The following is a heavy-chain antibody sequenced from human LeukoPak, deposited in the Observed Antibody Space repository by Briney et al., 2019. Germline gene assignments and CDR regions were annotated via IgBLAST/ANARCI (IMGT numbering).Heavy chain of an antibody. V-gene: IGHV3-33*06. J-gene: IGHJ4*02. CDR3: AKDAQRGFDYSNSLEY. CDR1: GFTFRRFA. CDR2: IWSDKSNK. Sequence: PGGSLRLSCAASGFTFRRFAMHWVRQAPGKGLEWVAVIWSDKSNKFYADSVRGRFTISRDDSRKTVYLQMDTMTVEDTAVYYCAKDAQRGFDYSNSLEYWGQGALVTVAS. D-gene: IGHD4-11*01.